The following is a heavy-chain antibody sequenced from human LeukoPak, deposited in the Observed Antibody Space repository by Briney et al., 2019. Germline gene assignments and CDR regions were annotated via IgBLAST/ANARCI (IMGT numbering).Heavy chain of an antibody. J-gene: IGHJ4*02. CDR1: GGSISSYY. V-gene: IGHV4-39*01. CDR2: IYNSGST. CDR3: ARRHGGSSQSDY. Sequence: PSETLSLTCTVSGGSISSYYWVWLRQPPGKGLEWIGNIYNSGSTYYNPSLKSRVTISVDMSKNQFSLKLSSVTAADTAVYYCARRHGGSSQSDYWGQGTLVTVSS. D-gene: IGHD1-26*01.